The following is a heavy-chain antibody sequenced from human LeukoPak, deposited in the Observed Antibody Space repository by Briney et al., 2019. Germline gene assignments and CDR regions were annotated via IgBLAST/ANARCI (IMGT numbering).Heavy chain of an antibody. CDR1: GYTFRNYG. CDR2: ISVYNGYT. CDR3: ARDKDNYNYVYFDY. Sequence: GASVKVSCKASGYTFRNYGISWVRQAPGQGLEWMGWISVYNGYTSYAQNLQGRVTMTTDTSTTTAHMELRSLESDDTAVYYCARDKDNYNYVYFDYWGQGTLVTVSS. V-gene: IGHV1-18*01. J-gene: IGHJ4*02. D-gene: IGHD5-24*01.